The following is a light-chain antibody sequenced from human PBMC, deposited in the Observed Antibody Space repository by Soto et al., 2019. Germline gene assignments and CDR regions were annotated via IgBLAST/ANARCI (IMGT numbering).Light chain of an antibody. CDR2: KAS. V-gene: IGKV1-5*03. Sequence: DIEMSQSPAYLSASVGDTVTITCRASQSISTWLAWYQQKPGKATKLLIYKASSVEGGVPSRFSGSGSGTEFTLTISRVPHDVFTNYCRQRQSCYRTFGQGTKVDI. CDR3: QRQSCYRT. J-gene: IGKJ1*01. CDR1: QSISTW.